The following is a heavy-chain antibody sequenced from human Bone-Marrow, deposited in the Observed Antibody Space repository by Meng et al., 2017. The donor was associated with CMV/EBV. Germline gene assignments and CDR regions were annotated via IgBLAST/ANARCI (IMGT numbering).Heavy chain of an antibody. V-gene: IGHV3-30*04. D-gene: IGHD5-18*01. Sequence: GGSLRLSCAASGFTFSSYATHWVRQAPGKGLEWVAVISYDGSNKYYADSVKGRFTICRDYSKNTLYLQMNRLRAEDTAVYYCARKSSGYSYDHWGQGTLVTVSS. CDR2: ISYDGSNK. CDR3: ARKSSGYSYDH. CDR1: GFTFSSYA. J-gene: IGHJ4*02.